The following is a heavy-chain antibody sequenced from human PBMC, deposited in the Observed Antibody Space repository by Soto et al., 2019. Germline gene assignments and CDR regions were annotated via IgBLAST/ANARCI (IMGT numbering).Heavy chain of an antibody. D-gene: IGHD6-19*01. J-gene: IGHJ4*02. Sequence: ASVKVSCKASGYTFNGYGMHWVRQAPGQRLEWMGWINTGNGDTKYSQKFQGRVTIIRDTSASTAYMELSSLRSEDTAVYYCARDPRSGWCGGTAYWGQGTLVTVSS. V-gene: IGHV1-3*04. CDR3: ARDPRSGWCGGTAY. CDR2: INTGNGDT. CDR1: GYTFNGYG.